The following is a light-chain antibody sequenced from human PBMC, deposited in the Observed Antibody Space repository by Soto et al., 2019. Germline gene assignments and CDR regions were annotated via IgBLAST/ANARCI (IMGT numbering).Light chain of an antibody. CDR2: QDS. Sequence: SYELTQPPSVSVSPGQTASITCSGDKLGDKYACWYQQKPGQSPVLVIYQDSKRLSGIPVRFSGSNSGNTATLTISGTQAMDEADYYCQAWDSSTAIFGTGTKLPVL. CDR1: KLGDKY. V-gene: IGLV3-1*01. CDR3: QAWDSSTAI. J-gene: IGLJ1*01.